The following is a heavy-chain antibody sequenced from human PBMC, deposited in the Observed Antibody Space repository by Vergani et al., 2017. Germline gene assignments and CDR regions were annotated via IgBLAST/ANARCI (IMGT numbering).Heavy chain of an antibody. CDR2: IIPIFGTA. V-gene: IGHV1-69*01. CDR3: AXAPGITGTNRPGYWYFDL. CDR1: GGTFSSYA. D-gene: IGHD1-20*01. J-gene: IGHJ2*01. Sequence: QVQLVQSGAEVKKPGSSVKVSCKASGGTFSSYAISWVRQAPGQGLEWMGGIIPIFGTANYAQKFQGRVTITADESTSTAYMELSSLRSEDTAVYYCAXAPGITGTNRPGYWYFDLWGRGTLVTVSS.